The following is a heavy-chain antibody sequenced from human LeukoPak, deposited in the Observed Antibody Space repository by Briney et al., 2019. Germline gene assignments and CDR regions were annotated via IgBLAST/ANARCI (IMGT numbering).Heavy chain of an antibody. J-gene: IGHJ5*02. Sequence: SETLSLTCTVSGGSISSGGYYWSWIRQHPGKGLEWIGYIYYSGSTYYNPSLKSRVTISVDTSKNQFSLRLSSVTAADTAVYYCARGRGSDKTGWFDPWGQGTLVTVSS. D-gene: IGHD3-10*01. V-gene: IGHV4-31*03. CDR1: GGSISSGGYY. CDR2: IYYSGST. CDR3: ARGRGSDKTGWFDP.